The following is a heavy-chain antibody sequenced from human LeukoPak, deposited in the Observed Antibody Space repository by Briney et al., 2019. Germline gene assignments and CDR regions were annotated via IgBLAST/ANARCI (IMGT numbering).Heavy chain of an antibody. V-gene: IGHV3-30*02. D-gene: IGHD3-10*01. CDR3: ATNYGSGNDLYYFDY. Sequence: GGSLRLSCAASGFTFSSYGMHWVRQAPGKGLEWVAFIRYDGSNKYYADSVKGRFTISRDNSKNTLYLQMNSLRAEDTAVYYCATNYGSGNDLYYFDYWGQGTLVTVSS. CDR2: IRYDGSNK. CDR1: GFTFSSYG. J-gene: IGHJ4*02.